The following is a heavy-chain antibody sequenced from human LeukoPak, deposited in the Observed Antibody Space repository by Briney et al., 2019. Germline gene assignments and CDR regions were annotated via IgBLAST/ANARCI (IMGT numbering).Heavy chain of an antibody. V-gene: IGHV4-34*01. J-gene: IGHJ4*02. CDR2: INHSGST. CDR3: VWGGSYSNFDY. D-gene: IGHD1-26*01. Sequence: SETLSLTCAVYGGSFSGYYWSWIRQPLGKGLEWIGEINHSGSTNYNPSLKSRVTISVDTSKNQFSLKLSSVTAADTAVYYCVWGGSYSNFDYWGQGTLVTVSS. CDR1: GGSFSGYY.